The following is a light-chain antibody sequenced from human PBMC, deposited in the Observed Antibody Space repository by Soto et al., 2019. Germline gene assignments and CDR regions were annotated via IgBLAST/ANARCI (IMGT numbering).Light chain of an antibody. CDR1: QSISIW. CDR2: KAS. Sequence: DIQMTQSPSTLSASVGDRVTITCRASQSISIWLAWYQQKPGKAPKLLIYKASSLEGGIPSRFSGSGSGTEFTLTINSLQPDDFATYYCQQYNTYSPTWTFGEGTKVEIK. V-gene: IGKV1-5*03. J-gene: IGKJ1*01. CDR3: QQYNTYSPTWT.